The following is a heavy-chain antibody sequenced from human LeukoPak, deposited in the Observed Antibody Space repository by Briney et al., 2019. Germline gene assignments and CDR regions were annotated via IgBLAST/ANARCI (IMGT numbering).Heavy chain of an antibody. V-gene: IGHV3-23*05. CDR2: ITGSGSST. J-gene: IGHJ3*02. CDR3: AMRWELHALDI. CDR1: GFTFSSYA. D-gene: IGHD1-26*01. Sequence: GGSLRLSCGASGFTFSSYAMTWVRQAPGKGLEWVSAITGSGSSTYYADSVKGRFTISRDNSKYTLYLQMNSLRAEDTAVYYCAMRWELHALDIWGQGTVVTVSS.